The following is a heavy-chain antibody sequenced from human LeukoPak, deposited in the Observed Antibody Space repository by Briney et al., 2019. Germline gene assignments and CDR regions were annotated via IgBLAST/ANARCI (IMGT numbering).Heavy chain of an antibody. V-gene: IGHV3-23*01. CDR2: ISGSGGNK. Sequence: GGTLRLSCAASGFTFSSYGMSWVRQAPGKGLEWVSGISGSGGNKYYADSVKGRFTISRDNSKNTLYLQMNSLRAEDTAVYYCARGGSYLSAFDIWGQGTMVTVSS. J-gene: IGHJ3*02. CDR1: GFTFSSYG. CDR3: ARGGSYLSAFDI. D-gene: IGHD1-26*01.